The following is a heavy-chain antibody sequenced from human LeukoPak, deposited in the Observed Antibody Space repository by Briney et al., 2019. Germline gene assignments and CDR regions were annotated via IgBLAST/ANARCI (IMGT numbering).Heavy chain of an antibody. V-gene: IGHV3-7*04. CDR1: GFTFSRNW. CDR3: ARVQTGTTNWFDP. D-gene: IGHD1-1*01. Sequence: GGSLRLSCAASGFTFSRNWMSWVRQAPGKGLEWMANIKYDGSEKYYVDSVKGRFTISRDNAKNSLYMQMTSLRAEDTAVYYCARVQTGTTNWFDPWGQGTLVTVSS. J-gene: IGHJ5*02. CDR2: IKYDGSEK.